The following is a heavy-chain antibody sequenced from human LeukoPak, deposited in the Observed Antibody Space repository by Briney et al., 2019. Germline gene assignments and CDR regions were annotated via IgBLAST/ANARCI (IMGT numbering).Heavy chain of an antibody. D-gene: IGHD3-16*02. V-gene: IGHV3-23*01. CDR3: VREDFAYVSETYRYWFDP. J-gene: IGHJ5*02. CDR2: VNTNGGST. Sequence: GGSLRLSCAASGFTFSSYWMSWVRQAPGKGLEWVSTVNTNGGSTYYAASVKGRFTVSRDNSANTLSLQMNSLTVADTAIYYCVREDFAYVSETYRYWFDPWGQGTLVTVSS. CDR1: GFTFSSYW.